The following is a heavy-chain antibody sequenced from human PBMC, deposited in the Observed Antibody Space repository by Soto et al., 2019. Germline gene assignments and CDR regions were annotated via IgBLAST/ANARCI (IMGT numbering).Heavy chain of an antibody. D-gene: IGHD6-13*01. CDR1: GFPFSSYA. Sequence: GGSLRLSCASSGFPFSSYAMIWVRPAPGKGLEWVSAISGSGGSTYYADSVKGRFTISRDNSKNTLYLQMNSLRAEDTAVYYCAKDRHSSSWYPSDYWGQGNLVTVS. CDR3: AKDRHSSSWYPSDY. V-gene: IGHV3-23*01. J-gene: IGHJ4*02. CDR2: ISGSGGST.